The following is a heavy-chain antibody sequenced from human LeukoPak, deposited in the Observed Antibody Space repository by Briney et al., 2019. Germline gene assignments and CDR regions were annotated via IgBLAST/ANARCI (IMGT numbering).Heavy chain of an antibody. CDR3: AREEGEWELPSHAAFDI. J-gene: IGHJ3*02. D-gene: IGHD1-26*01. Sequence: PGGSLRLSCAASGFTFSSYAMHWVRQAPGKGLEWVAVISYDGSNKYYADSVKGRFIISRDNSKNTLYLQMNSLRAEDTAVYYCAREEGEWELPSHAAFDIWGQGTMVTVSS. CDR1: GFTFSSYA. V-gene: IGHV3-30-3*01. CDR2: ISYDGSNK.